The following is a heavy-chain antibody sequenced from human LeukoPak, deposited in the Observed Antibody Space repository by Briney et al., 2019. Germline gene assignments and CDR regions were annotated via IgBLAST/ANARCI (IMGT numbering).Heavy chain of an antibody. CDR3: ARHTLDIVVVPDGAFDI. J-gene: IGHJ3*02. CDR1: GYSISSGYY. Sequence: PSETLSLTCAVSGYSISSGYYWGWIRQPPGKGLEWIGSIYRSGSTYYNPSLKSRVTISVDTSKNQFSLKLSSVTAADTAVYYCARHTLDIVVVPDGAFDIWGQGTMVTVSS. V-gene: IGHV4-38-2*01. D-gene: IGHD2-2*01. CDR2: IYRSGST.